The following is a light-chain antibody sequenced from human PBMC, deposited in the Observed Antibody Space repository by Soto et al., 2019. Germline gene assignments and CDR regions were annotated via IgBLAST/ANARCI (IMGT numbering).Light chain of an antibody. Sequence: EIVLTQSPGSLSLSPGERVTLSCRASQSVRRNSFAWYQQRPRQAPRLLIYDASSRATGIPDNFSGSGSGKDFTLTISRLDAEDFAFYYCQQYGNSPYTFGQGTKLEIK. CDR3: QQYGNSPYT. J-gene: IGKJ2*01. CDR2: DAS. V-gene: IGKV3-20*01. CDR1: QSVRRNS.